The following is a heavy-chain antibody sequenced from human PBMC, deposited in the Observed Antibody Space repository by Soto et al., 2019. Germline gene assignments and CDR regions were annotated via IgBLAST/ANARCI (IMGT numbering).Heavy chain of an antibody. Sequence: PGESLKISCNGSGDSLTNYWIGWVRQMPGRSLEWMGIIHFVDSETRYSPSFQGQVTVSVDKSISTAYLQWSSLKASDTAIYFCNIALHGTTWFDPWGQGTLVTVSS. J-gene: IGHJ5*02. D-gene: IGHD4-17*01. CDR3: NIALHGTTWFDP. CDR1: GDSLTNYW. CDR2: IHFVDSET. V-gene: IGHV5-51*01.